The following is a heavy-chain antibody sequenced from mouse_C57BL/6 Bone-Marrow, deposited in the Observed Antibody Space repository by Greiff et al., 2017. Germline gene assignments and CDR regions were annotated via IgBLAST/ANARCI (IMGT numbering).Heavy chain of an antibody. CDR3: ARGGGNSWYFDV. D-gene: IGHD2-1*01. CDR2: IYPRSGNT. Sequence: VKLMESGAELARPGASVKLSCKASGYTFTSYGISWVKQRTGQGLEWIGEIYPRSGNTYYNEKFKGKATLTADKSSSTAYMELRSLTSEDSAVYFCARGGGNSWYFDVWGTGTTVTVSS. CDR1: GYTFTSYG. V-gene: IGHV1-81*01. J-gene: IGHJ1*03.